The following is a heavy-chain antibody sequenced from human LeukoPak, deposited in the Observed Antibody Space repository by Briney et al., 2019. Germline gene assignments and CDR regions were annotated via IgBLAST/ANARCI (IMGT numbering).Heavy chain of an antibody. CDR3: TRDGGSFCDFDY. CDR2: IYTDGRIT. CDR1: GFSFRNYA. Sequence: GGSLRLSCVASGFSFRNYAIRWVRQAPGEGLECVSVIYTDGRITYYADSVKGRFTISRDNSKNTVYLQMGSLRGEDMAVYYCTRDGGSFCDFDYWGQGALVTVSS. V-gene: IGHV3-64*02. J-gene: IGHJ4*02. D-gene: IGHD1-26*01.